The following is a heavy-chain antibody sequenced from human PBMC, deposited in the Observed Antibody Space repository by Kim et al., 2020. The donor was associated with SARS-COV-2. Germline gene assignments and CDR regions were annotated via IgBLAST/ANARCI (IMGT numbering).Heavy chain of an antibody. CDR2: TYYRSKWYN. J-gene: IGHJ6*02. CDR1: GDSVSSNSAA. CDR3: ARVEYQLLGQSYYYYYGMDV. V-gene: IGHV6-1*01. D-gene: IGHD2-2*01. Sequence: SQTLSLTCAISGDSVSSNSAAWNWIRQSPSRGLEWLGRTYYRSKWYNDYAVSVKSRITINPDTSKNQFSLQLNSVTPEDTAVYYCARVEYQLLGQSYYYYYGMDVWGQGTTVTVSS.